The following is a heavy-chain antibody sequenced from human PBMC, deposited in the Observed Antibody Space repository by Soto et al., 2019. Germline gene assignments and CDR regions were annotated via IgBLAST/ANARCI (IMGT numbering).Heavy chain of an antibody. CDR2: IYYSGST. CDR3: ARGLRSTVTTYWYFDL. J-gene: IGHJ2*01. Sequence: PSETLSLTCTVSGGSISSYYWSWIRQPPGKGLEWIGYIYYSGSTYYNPSLKSRVTISVDTSKNQFSLKLSFVTAADTAVYYCARGLRSTVTTYWYFDLWGRGTLVTVS. CDR1: GGSISSYY. V-gene: IGHV4-59*08. D-gene: IGHD4-17*01.